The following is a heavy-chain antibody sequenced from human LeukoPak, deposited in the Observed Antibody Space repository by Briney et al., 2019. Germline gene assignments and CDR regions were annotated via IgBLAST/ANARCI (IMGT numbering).Heavy chain of an antibody. D-gene: IGHD3-16*01. J-gene: IGHJ6*03. V-gene: IGHV1-2*02. Sequence: GASVKVSCKASGYTLTDYYMHGVRQAPGQGLEWMGWINPNSGGTNFAQNFQGRVTMTRDTSITTAYMELSSLRSDDTAVYYCARTPTPGYDYYYYMDVWGKGTTVTVSS. CDR1: GYTLTDYY. CDR3: ARTPTPGYDYYYYMDV. CDR2: INPNSGGT.